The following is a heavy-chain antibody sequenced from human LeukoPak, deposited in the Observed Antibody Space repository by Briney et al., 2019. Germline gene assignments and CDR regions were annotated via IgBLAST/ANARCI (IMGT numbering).Heavy chain of an antibody. D-gene: IGHD6-13*01. J-gene: IGHJ4*02. CDR1: GGSISSGGYS. CDR3: ARFETAAADY. Sequence: PSQTLSLTCAVSGGSISSGGYSWSWIRQPPGKGLEWIGEINHSGSTNYNPSLKSRVTISVDTSKNQFSLKLSSVTAADTAVYYCARFETAAADYWGQGTLVTVSS. CDR2: INHSGST. V-gene: IGHV4-30-2*01.